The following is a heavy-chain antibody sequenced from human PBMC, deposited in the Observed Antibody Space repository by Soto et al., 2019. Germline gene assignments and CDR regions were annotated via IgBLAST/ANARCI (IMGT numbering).Heavy chain of an antibody. D-gene: IGHD6-13*01. V-gene: IGHV3-33*01. CDR1: GFTFSSYG. Sequence: PGGSLRLSCAASGFTFSSYGMHWVRQAPGKGLEWVAVIWYDGSNKYYADSVKGRFTISRDNSKNTLYLQMNSLRAEDTAVYYCAGQRIQYSSSWYYFDYWGQGTLVTVSS. CDR2: IWYDGSNK. J-gene: IGHJ4*02. CDR3: AGQRIQYSSSWYYFDY.